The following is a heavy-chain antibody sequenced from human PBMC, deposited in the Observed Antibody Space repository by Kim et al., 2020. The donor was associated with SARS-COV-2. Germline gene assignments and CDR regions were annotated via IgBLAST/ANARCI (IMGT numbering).Heavy chain of an antibody. CDR1: GGSISSDY. J-gene: IGHJ5*02. V-gene: IGHV4-59*01. D-gene: IGHD2-21*01. CDR3: ARAYSHRGGFDP. CDR2: FYYTGST. Sequence: SETLSLTCTVSGGSISSDYLTWVRQPPGKGLEWIGYFYYTGSTNYNPSLKSRVTISVDTSKHQSSLKLSSVTAADTAVYYCARAYSHRGGFDPWGQGTLVTVSS.